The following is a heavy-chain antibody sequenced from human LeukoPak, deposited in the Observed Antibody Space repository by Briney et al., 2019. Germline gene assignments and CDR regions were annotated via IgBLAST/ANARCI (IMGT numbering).Heavy chain of an antibody. Sequence: GGSLRLSCTASGFAFGSYAMYWVRQAPGKGLEWVSGIFGSGGSAHYADSVKGRFTISRDNSKKTLYLQMDSLRAEDTAVYYCVRGASGSGGDCWGQGALVTVSS. D-gene: IGHD6-13*01. CDR2: IFGSGGSA. J-gene: IGHJ4*02. V-gene: IGHV3-23*01. CDR1: GFAFGSYA. CDR3: VRGASGSGGDC.